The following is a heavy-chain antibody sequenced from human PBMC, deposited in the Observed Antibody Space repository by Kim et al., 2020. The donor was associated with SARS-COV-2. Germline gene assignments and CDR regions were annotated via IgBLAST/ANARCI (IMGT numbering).Heavy chain of an antibody. CDR2: IWYDGSNK. J-gene: IGHJ6*02. CDR3: ASSDSNDFWSGWSGMDV. D-gene: IGHD3-3*01. V-gene: IGHV3-33*01. Sequence: GGSLRLSCAASGFTFSSYGMHWVRQAPGKGLEWVAVIWYDGSNKYYADSVKGRFTISRDNSKNTLYLQMNSLRAEDTAVYYCASSDSNDFWSGWSGMDVWGQGTTVTVSS. CDR1: GFTFSSYG.